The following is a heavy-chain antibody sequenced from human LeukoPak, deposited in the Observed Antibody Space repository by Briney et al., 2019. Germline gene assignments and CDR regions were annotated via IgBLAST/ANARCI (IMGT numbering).Heavy chain of an antibody. CDR2: IIPIFGTA. D-gene: IGHD3-16*01. Sequence: GASVKASCKASGGTFSSYAISWVRQAPGQGLEWMGGIIPIFGTANYAQKFQGRATITADKSTSTAYMELSSLRSEDTAVYYCASPASALGDYDHFDYWGQGTLVTVSS. CDR3: ASPASALGDYDHFDY. CDR1: GGTFSSYA. V-gene: IGHV1-69*06. J-gene: IGHJ4*02.